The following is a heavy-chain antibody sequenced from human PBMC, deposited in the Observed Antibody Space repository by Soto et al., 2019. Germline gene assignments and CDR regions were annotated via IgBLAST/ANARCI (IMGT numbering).Heavy chain of an antibody. D-gene: IGHD2-15*01. CDR3: ARVACSGCSCGWFNP. Sequence: QVQLQESGPGLVKPSGTLSLTCAVSGGSISSTSYWSWVRQPPGKGLEWIGEIYHSGSTTYNPSLKGRVTISVEKAKNQFSLKLNSVTAADTGVYYCARVACSGCSCGWFNPWGQGTLVTVSS. CDR2: IYHSGST. V-gene: IGHV4-4*02. CDR1: GGSISSTSY. J-gene: IGHJ5*02.